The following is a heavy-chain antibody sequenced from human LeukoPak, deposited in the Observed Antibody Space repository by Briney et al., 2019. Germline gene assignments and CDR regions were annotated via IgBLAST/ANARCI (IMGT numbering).Heavy chain of an antibody. V-gene: IGHV3-30*02. D-gene: IGHD2-2*02. CDR2: IRYDGSNK. CDR3: AKDGARDIVVVPAAIAGSGYYYMVV. J-gene: IGHJ6*03. CDR1: GFTFISYV. Sequence: PGGSLRLSCAASGFTFISYVMHWVRQAPGKGLEWVAFIRYDGSNKYYADSVKGRFTISRDNSKNTLYLQMNSLRAEDTAVYYCAKDGARDIVVVPAAIAGSGYYYMVVWGKGPTVTVSS.